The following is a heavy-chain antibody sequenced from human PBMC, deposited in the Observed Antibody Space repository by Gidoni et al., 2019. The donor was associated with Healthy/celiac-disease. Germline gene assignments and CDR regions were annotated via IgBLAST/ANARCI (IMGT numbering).Heavy chain of an antibody. CDR1: GFPFSSYW. J-gene: IGHJ4*02. CDR2: IKQDGSEK. D-gene: IGHD3-16*02. Sequence: EVQLVESGGGLVQPGGSLRLPWAASGFPFSSYWRRWVRQAPGKGLEWVANIKQDGSEKYYVDSVKGRFTISRDNAKNSLYLQMNSLRAEDTAVYYCATDYDYVWGSYRHIIPRSDYWGQGTLVTVSS. V-gene: IGHV3-7*04. CDR3: ATDYDYVWGSYRHIIPRSDY.